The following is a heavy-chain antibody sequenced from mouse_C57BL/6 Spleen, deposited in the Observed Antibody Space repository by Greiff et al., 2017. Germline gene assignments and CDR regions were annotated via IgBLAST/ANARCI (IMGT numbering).Heavy chain of an antibody. J-gene: IGHJ4*01. V-gene: IGHV3-6*01. Sequence: EVKVEESGPGLVKPSQSLSLTCSVTGYSITSGYYWNWIRQFPGNKLEWMGYISYDGSNNYNPSLKNRISITRDTSKNQFFLKLNSVTTEDTATYYCARGDYSNLYYAMDYWGQGTSVTVSS. D-gene: IGHD2-5*01. CDR3: ARGDYSNLYYAMDY. CDR2: ISYDGSN. CDR1: GYSITSGYY.